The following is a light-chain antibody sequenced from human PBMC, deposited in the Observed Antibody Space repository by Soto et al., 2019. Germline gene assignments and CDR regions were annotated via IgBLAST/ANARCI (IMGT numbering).Light chain of an antibody. Sequence: DIQLTQSPSTLSASVGDRVTITCRASQSINSFLNCYQVKPGKAPELLIYGASSLQGGVASKFSGSGYGTDFTLPISGLQPEDFATYYCQQSYTTLWTFGRGTKVESK. CDR2: GAS. J-gene: IGKJ1*01. CDR1: QSINSF. V-gene: IGKV1-39*01. CDR3: QQSYTTLWT.